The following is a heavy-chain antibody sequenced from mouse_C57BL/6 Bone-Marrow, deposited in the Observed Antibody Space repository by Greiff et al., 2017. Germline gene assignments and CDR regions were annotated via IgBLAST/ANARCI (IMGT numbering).Heavy chain of an antibody. CDR3: TRDSNYWFAY. CDR1: GFTFSSYA. J-gene: IGHJ3*01. CDR2: ISSGGDYI. V-gene: IGHV5-9-1*02. D-gene: IGHD2-5*01. Sequence: EVHLVESGEGLVKPGGSLKLSCAASGFTFSSYAMSWVRQTPEQRLEWVAYISSGGDYIYYADTVKGRFTISRDNARNTLYLQMSSLKSEDTAMYYCTRDSNYWFAYWGQGTLVTVSA.